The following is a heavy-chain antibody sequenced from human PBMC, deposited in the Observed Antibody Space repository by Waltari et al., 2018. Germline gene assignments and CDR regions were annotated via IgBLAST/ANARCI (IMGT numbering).Heavy chain of an antibody. Sequence: QVQLVESGGDLIRPGGSLRLSCSASGFPFRTYAMSCKRQAPGKGLEWIAYIRASGSTIYYADSVKGRFTISRDNAKNSLYLQMSSLRAEDTAVYYCARDSQTAIAMERGAFDIWGQGTMVTVSS. CDR2: IRASGSTI. CDR1: GFPFRTYA. V-gene: IGHV3-11*01. CDR3: ARDSQTAIAMERGAFDI. D-gene: IGHD6-19*01. J-gene: IGHJ3*02.